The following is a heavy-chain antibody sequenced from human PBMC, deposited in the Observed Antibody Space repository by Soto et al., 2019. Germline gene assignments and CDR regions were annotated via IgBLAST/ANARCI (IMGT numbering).Heavy chain of an antibody. D-gene: IGHD6-13*01. CDR1: GFTFSSYA. CDR2: ISGSGGST. V-gene: IGHV3-23*01. J-gene: IGHJ6*02. CDR3: ASHSRPYYYYYGMDV. Sequence: GGSLRLSCAASGFTFSSYAMSWVRQAPGKGLEWVSAISGSGGSTYYADSVKGRFTISRDNSKNTLYLQMNSLRAEDTAVYYCASHSRPYYYYYGMDVWGQGTTVTVSS.